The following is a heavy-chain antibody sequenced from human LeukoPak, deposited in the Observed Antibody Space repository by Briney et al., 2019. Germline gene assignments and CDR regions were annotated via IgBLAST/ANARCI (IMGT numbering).Heavy chain of an antibody. CDR2: ITTSDGNT. CDR3: AKDGGLWVSAHWGDS. D-gene: IGHD7-27*01. Sequence: GGSLRLSCAASGFTFSSYTMSWIRQAPGKGLEWVSTITTSDGNTYYADSVKGRFTVSRDNSKNTLFLQMNSLRAEDTAVYYCAKDGGLWVSAHWGDSWGRGTLVTVSS. CDR1: GFTFSSYT. J-gene: IGHJ4*02. V-gene: IGHV3-23*01.